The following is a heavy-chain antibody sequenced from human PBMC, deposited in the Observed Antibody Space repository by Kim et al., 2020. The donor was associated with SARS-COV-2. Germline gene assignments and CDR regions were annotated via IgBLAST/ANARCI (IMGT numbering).Heavy chain of an antibody. CDR1: GFTFNNFA. CDR3: ARDTNVDTITPSYFDL. J-gene: IGHJ2*01. V-gene: IGHV3-23*01. D-gene: IGHD2-8*01. CDR2: ISGSGGGN. Sequence: GGSLRLSCRGSGFTFNNFAMSWVRQAPGEGLEWVSAISGSGGGNYYADSVKGRFTISRDNSKSTLYLQMSSLRAEDTAVYYCARDTNVDTITPSYFDLWGRGTLVTVSS.